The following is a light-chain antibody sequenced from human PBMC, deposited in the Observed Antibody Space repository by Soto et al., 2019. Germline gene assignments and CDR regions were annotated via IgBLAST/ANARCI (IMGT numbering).Light chain of an antibody. J-gene: IGKJ4*01. CDR2: AAS. CDR1: QSISSY. Sequence: DIQMTQSPSSLSASVGDRVTITCRASQSISSYLNWYQQKPGKAPKLLIYAASSLQSGVPSRFSGSGSATDFTLTISSLQPEDFATYYCQQSYSLLTFGGGTKVEIK. V-gene: IGKV1-39*01. CDR3: QQSYSLLT.